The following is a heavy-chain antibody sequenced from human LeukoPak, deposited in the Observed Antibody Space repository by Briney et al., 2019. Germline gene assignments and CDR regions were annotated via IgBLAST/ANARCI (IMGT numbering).Heavy chain of an antibody. CDR2: INSDGSST. CDR3: ARDFSGWYWFDP. J-gene: IGHJ5*02. D-gene: IGHD6-19*01. Sequence: PGGSLRLSCAASGFTFSSYRMHWVRQAPGKGLVWVSRINSDGSSTSYADSVKGRFTISRDNAKNTPYLQMNSLRAEDTAVYYCARDFSGWYWFDPWGQGTLVTVSS. V-gene: IGHV3-74*01. CDR1: GFTFSSYR.